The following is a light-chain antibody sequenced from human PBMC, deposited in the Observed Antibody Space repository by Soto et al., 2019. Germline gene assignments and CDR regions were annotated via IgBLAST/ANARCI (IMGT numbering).Light chain of an antibody. CDR1: SSDVGGYNY. Sequence: QCALTQPRSVSGAPGQSVTISCTGTSSDVGGYNYVSWYQQHPGKAPKLMIYDVSKWPSGVPDRFSGSKSGNTASLTISGLQAEDEADYYCCSYAGNSLWVFGGGTKLTVL. CDR3: CSYAGNSLWV. CDR2: DVS. J-gene: IGLJ3*02. V-gene: IGLV2-11*01.